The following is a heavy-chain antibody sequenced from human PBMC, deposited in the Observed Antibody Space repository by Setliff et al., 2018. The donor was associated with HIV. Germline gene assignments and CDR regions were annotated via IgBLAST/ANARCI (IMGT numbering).Heavy chain of an antibody. CDR1: GGTFSSYA. D-gene: IGHD4-4*01. CDR2: IIPIFGTP. CDR3: ARALHYSNYVYFDY. V-gene: IGHV1-69*06. J-gene: IGHJ4*02. Sequence: SVKVSCKASGGTFSSYAISWVRQAPGQGLEWMGRIIPIFGTPNYAQKFQGRVTITADKSTSTAYMELSSLRSEDTAVYYCARALHYSNYVYFDYWGQGTLVTVSS.